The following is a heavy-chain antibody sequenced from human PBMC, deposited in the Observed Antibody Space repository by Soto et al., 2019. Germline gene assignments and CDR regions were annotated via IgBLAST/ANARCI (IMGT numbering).Heavy chain of an antibody. CDR1: GCSISSTNW. CDR3: ARHEVLAAAGGGNDY. J-gene: IGHJ4*02. Sequence: SETLSLTCAVSGCSISSTNWWSWVRQPPGKGLEWIGEIYHSGSTNYNPSLKSRVTISVDTSKNQFSLKLSSVTAADTAVYYCARHEVLAAAGGGNDYWGQGTLVTVSS. D-gene: IGHD6-13*01. V-gene: IGHV4-4*02. CDR2: IYHSGST.